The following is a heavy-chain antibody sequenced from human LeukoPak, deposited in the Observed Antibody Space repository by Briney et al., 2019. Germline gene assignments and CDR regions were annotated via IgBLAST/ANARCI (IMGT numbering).Heavy chain of an antibody. CDR1: GGSISSYY. D-gene: IGHD1-26*01. V-gene: IGHV4-59*08. CDR3: ARLWVSYFDY. Sequence: SETLSLTCTVSGGSISSYYWSWIRQPPGKGLEWIGYIYYSGSTNYNPSLKSRVTISVDTSKNQFSLKLSSVTAADTAVYYCARLWVSYFDYWGQGTLVTVSS. CDR2: IYYSGST. J-gene: IGHJ4*02.